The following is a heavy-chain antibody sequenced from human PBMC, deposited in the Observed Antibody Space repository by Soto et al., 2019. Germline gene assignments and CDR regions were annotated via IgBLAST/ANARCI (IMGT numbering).Heavy chain of an antibody. V-gene: IGHV1-3*01. D-gene: IGHD5-12*01. Sequence: QVQLVQSGAEVKKPGASVKVSCKASGYTFTSYAMHWVRQAPGQRLEWMGWINAGNGNTKYSQKFQGRVTITRDTSAXTAYXXXXXXXSXDTAXYYXXXXAXGGYNYGYWGQGTLVTVSS. CDR1: GYTFTSYA. CDR3: XXXAXGGYNYGY. J-gene: IGHJ4*02. CDR2: INAGNGNT.